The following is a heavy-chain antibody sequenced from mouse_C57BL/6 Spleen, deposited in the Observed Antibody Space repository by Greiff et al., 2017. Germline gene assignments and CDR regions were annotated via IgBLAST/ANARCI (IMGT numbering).Heavy chain of an antibody. D-gene: IGHD1-1*02. J-gene: IGHJ2*02. CDR2: IDPSDSYT. Sequence: VQLQQPGAELVKPGASVKLSCKASGYTFTSYWMQWVKQRPGQGLEWIGEIDPSDSYTNYNQKFKGKANLTVAQSYSTAYMQLSSQTSEDSAVYYCARQGPIAMDYWGQGTSLTVSS. CDR1: GYTFTSYW. CDR3: ARQGPIAMDY. V-gene: IGHV1-50*01.